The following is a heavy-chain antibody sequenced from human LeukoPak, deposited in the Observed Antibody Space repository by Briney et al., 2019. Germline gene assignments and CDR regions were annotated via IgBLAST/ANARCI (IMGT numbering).Heavy chain of an antibody. CDR3: ARGANYYDSSGYHYYYYYYMDV. CDR1: GGSISSYY. CDR2: IYYSGST. J-gene: IGHJ6*03. D-gene: IGHD3-22*01. V-gene: IGHV4-59*01. Sequence: SETLSLTCTVSGGSISSYYWSWIRRPPGKGLEWIGYIYYSGSTNYNPSLKSRVTISVDTSKNQFSLKLSSVTAADTAVYYCARGANYYDSSGYHYYYYYYMDVWGKGTTVTVSS.